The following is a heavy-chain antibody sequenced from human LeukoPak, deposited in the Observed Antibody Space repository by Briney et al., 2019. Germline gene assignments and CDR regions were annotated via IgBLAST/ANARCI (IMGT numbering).Heavy chain of an antibody. V-gene: IGHV1-69*13. D-gene: IGHD2-2*01. Sequence: ASVKVSCKASGGTFSSYAISWVRQAPGQGLEWMGGIIPIFGTANYAQTFQGRITITADESTSTAYMELSSLRSEDTAVYYCARGGLRYCSSTSCYADAFDIWGQGTMVTVSS. J-gene: IGHJ3*02. CDR1: GGTFSSYA. CDR3: ARGGLRYCSSTSCYADAFDI. CDR2: IIPIFGTA.